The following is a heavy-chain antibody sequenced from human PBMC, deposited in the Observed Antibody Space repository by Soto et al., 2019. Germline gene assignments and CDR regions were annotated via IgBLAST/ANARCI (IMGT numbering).Heavy chain of an antibody. CDR2: INHSGST. Sequence: KASETLSLTCAVYGGSFSGYYWSWIRQPPGKGLEWIGEINHSGSTNYNPSLKSRVTISVDTSKNQFSLKLSSVTAADTAVYYCAGRWVYYGSGTLYYYYGMDVWGQGTTVTVSS. CDR3: AGRWVYYGSGTLYYYYGMDV. D-gene: IGHD3-10*01. J-gene: IGHJ6*02. CDR1: GGSFSGYY. V-gene: IGHV4-34*01.